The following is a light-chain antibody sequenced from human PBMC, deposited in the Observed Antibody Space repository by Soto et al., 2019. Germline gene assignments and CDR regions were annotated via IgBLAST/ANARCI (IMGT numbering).Light chain of an antibody. CDR1: QSLVASDGNMY. CDR3: MQATQLRT. J-gene: IGKJ5*01. Sequence: EIVMTQTPLFLPVTLGQPASISCKSSQSLVASDGNMYLDWLHQRPGQPPRLLIYNASKRFSGVPDRFSGSGAGTDFTLHISRVEAEDVGIYFCMQATQLRTFGQGTRLEI. V-gene: IGKV2-24*01. CDR2: NAS.